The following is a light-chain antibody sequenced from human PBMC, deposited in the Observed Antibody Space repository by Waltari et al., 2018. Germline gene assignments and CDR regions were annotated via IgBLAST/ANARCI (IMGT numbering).Light chain of an antibody. CDR3: QQYYSNPQT. CDR1: QSVLYSSNNKNY. CDR2: WAS. J-gene: IGKJ1*01. V-gene: IGKV4-1*01. Sequence: DFVMTQSPDSLAVSLGERATINCKSSQSVLYSSNNKNYLAWYQQKPGQPPKLLIYWASTRESGVPDRFSGSGSGTDFTLTISSLQAEDGAVYYCQQYYSNPQTFGQGTKVEIK.